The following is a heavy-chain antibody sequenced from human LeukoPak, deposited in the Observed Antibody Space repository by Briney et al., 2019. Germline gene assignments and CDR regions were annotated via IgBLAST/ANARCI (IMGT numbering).Heavy chain of an antibody. CDR2: MNPNSGNT. CDR3: ARSGLWFGERENQGPTYYYYYMDV. CDR1: GYTFTSYD. J-gene: IGHJ6*03. V-gene: IGHV1-8*01. D-gene: IGHD3-10*01. Sequence: ASVKVSCKASGYTFTSYDINWVRQATGQGLEWMGWMNPNSGNTGYAQKFQGRVTMTRNTSISTAYMELSSLRSEDTAVYYCARSGLWFGERENQGPTYYYYYMDVWGKGTTVTISS.